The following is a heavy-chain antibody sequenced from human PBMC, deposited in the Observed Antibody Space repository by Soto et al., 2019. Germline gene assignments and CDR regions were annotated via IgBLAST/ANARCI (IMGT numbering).Heavy chain of an antibody. J-gene: IGHJ6*02. V-gene: IGHV4-34*12. CDR2: IIHSEST. CDR1: GGSFSAYY. D-gene: IGHD1-26*01. Sequence: PSETLSLTCAVYGGSFSAYYWSWVRQPPGKGLEWIGEIIHSESTKYNPSLKSRVTISVDTSKNQFSLKLSSVTAADTAVYYCARQIPTDGRWEFANYYGMDGWGQGTPVTVSS. CDR3: ARQIPTDGRWEFANYYGMDG.